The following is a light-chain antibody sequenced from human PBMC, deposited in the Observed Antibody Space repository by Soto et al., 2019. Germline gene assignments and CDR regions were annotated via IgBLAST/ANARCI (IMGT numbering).Light chain of an antibody. J-gene: IGLJ3*02. CDR1: SSDVGGYNY. V-gene: IGLV2-8*01. Sequence: QSVLTQPPSASGSPGQSVTISCTGTSSDVGGYNYVAWYQQHPGKAPKLMIYEVSKRPSGVPDRFSGSKSGSTASLTVSGLQAEDEADYYCGSYGGSNIGVFGGGTKLTVL. CDR2: EVS. CDR3: GSYGGSNIGV.